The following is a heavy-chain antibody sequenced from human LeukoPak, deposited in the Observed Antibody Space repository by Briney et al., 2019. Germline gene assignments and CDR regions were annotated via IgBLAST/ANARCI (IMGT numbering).Heavy chain of an antibody. CDR1: GYTFTSYG. D-gene: IGHD2-2*01. CDR3: ARVTAVVPAAPYYFDY. CDR2: ISAYNGNT. V-gene: IGHV1-18*01. J-gene: IGHJ4*02. Sequence: ASVKVSCKASGYTFTSYGISWVRQAPGQGLEWMGWISAYNGNTNYAQKLQGRVTMTTDTSTSTAYMELRSLRSDGTAVYYCARVTAVVPAAPYYFDYWGQGTLVIVSS.